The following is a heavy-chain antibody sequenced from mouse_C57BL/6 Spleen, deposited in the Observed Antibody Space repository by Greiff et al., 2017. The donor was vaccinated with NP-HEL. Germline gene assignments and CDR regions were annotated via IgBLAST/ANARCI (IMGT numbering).Heavy chain of an antibody. CDR1: GYTFTDYY. CDR3: ARERHDFDY. D-gene: IGHD3-2*01. V-gene: IGHV1-19*01. Sequence: EVQLQQSGPVLVKPGASVKMSCKASGYTFTDYYMNWVKQSHGKSLEWIGVINPYNGGTSYNQKFKGKATFTVDKSSSTADMELNSLTSEDSAVYDGARERHDFDYWGQGTTLTVSS. CDR2: INPYNGGT. J-gene: IGHJ2*01.